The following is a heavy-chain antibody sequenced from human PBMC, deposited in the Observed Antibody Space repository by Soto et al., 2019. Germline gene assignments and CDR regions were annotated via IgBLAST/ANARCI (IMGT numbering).Heavy chain of an antibody. CDR1: GYTFTSYD. CDR2: MNPNSGNT. Sequence: XSVEASCKASGYTFTSYDIHLVRRATGQGLEWMGWMNPNSGNTGYSQKFQGRVTMTRNTSISTAYMELSSLRSEDTAVYYCARYNWNDEGLHDWGQGTLVTVSS. CDR3: ARYNWNDEGLHD. V-gene: IGHV1-8*01. D-gene: IGHD1-1*01. J-gene: IGHJ4*02.